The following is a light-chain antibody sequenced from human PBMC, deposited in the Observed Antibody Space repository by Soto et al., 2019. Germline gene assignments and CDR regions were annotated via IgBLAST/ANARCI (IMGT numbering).Light chain of an antibody. J-gene: IGKJ1*01. CDR3: QQYTDSRT. CDR2: GVS. Sequence: ETVLTQSPGPLSLSPGERATLSCRASQSISSSYFAWYQQKPGQAPRLLVYGVSSRATDVPDRFSGSGSGTDFTLTISRLEPEDFAVYYCQQYTDSRTLGQGTKVDIK. CDR1: QSISSSY. V-gene: IGKV3-20*01.